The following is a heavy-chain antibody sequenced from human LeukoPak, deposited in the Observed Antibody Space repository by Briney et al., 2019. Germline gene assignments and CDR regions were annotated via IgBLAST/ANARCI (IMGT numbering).Heavy chain of an antibody. CDR1: GGSFSGYY. D-gene: IGHD6-19*01. CDR2: INHSGST. V-gene: IGHV4-34*01. Sequence: PSETLSLTCAVYGGSFSGYYWSWIRQPPGKGLEWIGEINHSGSTNYNPSLKSRVTISVDTSKNQFSLKLSSVTAADTAVYYCARDGPGRSGLDYWGQGTLVTVSS. J-gene: IGHJ4*02. CDR3: ARDGPGRSGLDY.